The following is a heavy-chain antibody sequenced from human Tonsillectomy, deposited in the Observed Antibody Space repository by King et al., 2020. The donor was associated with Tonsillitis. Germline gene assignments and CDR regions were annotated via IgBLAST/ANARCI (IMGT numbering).Heavy chain of an antibody. CDR2: XXYDGSXX. D-gene: IGHD6-13*01. V-gene: IGHV3-30*04. CDR3: ARESLASEDSSSWYEPFDY. CDR1: GFTFSSYP. Sequence: HVQLVESGGGVVQPGRFLRLSCAASGFTFSSYPMHWVRQAPGKGLEWVAVXXYDGSXXYXXDPVKXRFTISRDXSKNTLFLQMSXLRAEDTAVYYCARESLASEDSSSWYEPFDYWGQGTLVSVSS. J-gene: IGHJ4*02.